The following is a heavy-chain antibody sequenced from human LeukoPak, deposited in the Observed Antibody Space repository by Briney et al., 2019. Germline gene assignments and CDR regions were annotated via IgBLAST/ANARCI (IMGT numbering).Heavy chain of an antibody. D-gene: IGHD3-22*01. J-gene: IGHJ3*02. CDR3: ARGHPRTYYYDSSGYHPADAFDI. CDR1: GGSISSGDYY. V-gene: IGHV4-30-4*01. Sequence: PSQTLSLTCTVSGGSISSGDYYWSWIRQPPGKGLEWIGYTYYSGSTYYNPSLKSRVTISVDTSKNQFSLKLSSVTAADTAVYYCARGHPRTYYYDSSGYHPADAFDIWGQGTMVTVSS. CDR2: TYYSGST.